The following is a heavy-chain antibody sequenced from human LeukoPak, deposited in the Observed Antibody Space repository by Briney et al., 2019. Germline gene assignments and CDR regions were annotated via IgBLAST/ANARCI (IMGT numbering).Heavy chain of an antibody. Sequence: PGGSLRLSCAASGFTFSSYAMHWVRQAPGKGLEWVAVISYDGSNKYYADSVKGRFTISRDNSKNTLYLQMNSLRAEDTGVYYCSRDAVATINYFDYWGQGTLVTVSS. CDR2: ISYDGSNK. CDR1: GFTFSSYA. D-gene: IGHD5-12*01. CDR3: SRDAVATINYFDY. J-gene: IGHJ4*02. V-gene: IGHV3-30*04.